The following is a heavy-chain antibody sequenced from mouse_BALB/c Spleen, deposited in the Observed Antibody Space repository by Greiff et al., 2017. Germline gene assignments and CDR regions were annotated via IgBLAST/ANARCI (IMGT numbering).Heavy chain of an antibody. CDR1: GFNIKDYY. CDR3: ARGKGYFDV. CDR2: IDPENGNT. D-gene: IGHD2-1*01. V-gene: IGHV14-1*02. J-gene: IGHJ1*01. Sequence: EVKVVESGAELVRPGALVKLSCKASGFNIKDYYMHWVKQRPEQGLEWIGWIDPENGNTIYDPKFQGKASITADTSSNTAYLQLSSLTSEDTAVYYCARGKGYFDVWGAGTTVTVSS.